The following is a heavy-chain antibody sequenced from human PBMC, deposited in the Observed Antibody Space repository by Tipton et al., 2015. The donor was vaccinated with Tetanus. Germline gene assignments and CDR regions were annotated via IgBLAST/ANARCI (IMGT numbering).Heavy chain of an antibody. CDR2: IYYSGST. CDR3: ARGDPDGLGDY. D-gene: IGHD3/OR15-3a*01. V-gene: IGHV4-59*08. CDR1: GGSISSYY. Sequence: TLSLTCTVSGGSISSYYWSWIRQPPGKGLEWIGYIYYSGSTNYNPSLKSRVTISVDTSKNQFSLKLSSVTAADTAVYYCARGDPDGLGDYWGQGTLVTVSS. J-gene: IGHJ4*02.